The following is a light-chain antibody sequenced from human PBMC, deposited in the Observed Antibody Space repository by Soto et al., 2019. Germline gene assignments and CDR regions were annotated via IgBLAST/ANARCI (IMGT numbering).Light chain of an antibody. CDR1: SIDVGYYDY. CDR3: NSYSGDNTLV. CDR2: DVT. J-gene: IGLJ2*01. V-gene: IGLV2-8*01. Sequence: QSALTQPPSASGSPGQSVTISCTGTSIDVGYYDYVSWYQQHPGKAPKLMIYDVTERPSGVPDRFSGSKSGNTASLTVSGLQAEDEAHYYCNSYSGDNTLVFGGGTKLTVL.